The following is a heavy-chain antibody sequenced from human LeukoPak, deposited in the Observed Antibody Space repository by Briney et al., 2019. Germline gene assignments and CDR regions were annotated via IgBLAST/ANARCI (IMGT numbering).Heavy chain of an antibody. D-gene: IGHD3-10*01. CDR3: ARVLSDPDLRGVIIKYGMDV. CDR1: GGTFSSYA. J-gene: IGHJ6*02. Sequence: SVKVSCKASGGTFSSYAISWVRQAPGQGLEWMGGIIPIFGTANYAQKFQGRVTITADESTSTAYMELSSLRSEDTAVYYCARVLSDPDLRGVIIKYGMDVWGQGTTVTVSS. V-gene: IGHV1-69*13. CDR2: IIPIFGTA.